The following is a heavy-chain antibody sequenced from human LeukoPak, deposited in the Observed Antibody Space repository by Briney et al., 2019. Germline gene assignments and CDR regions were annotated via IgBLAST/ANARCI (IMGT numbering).Heavy chain of an antibody. CDR1: GGSISGYY. D-gene: IGHD5-12*01. Sequence: SETLSLTCAVSGGSISGYYWIWIRQPPGKGLEWIGYIYYNGITNYNPSLKSRVTISVDTSKNQYSLKLSSVTAADTAVYYCARHLYSGYERVFDYWGQGTLVTVSS. CDR2: IYYNGIT. V-gene: IGHV4-59*08. J-gene: IGHJ4*02. CDR3: ARHLYSGYERVFDY.